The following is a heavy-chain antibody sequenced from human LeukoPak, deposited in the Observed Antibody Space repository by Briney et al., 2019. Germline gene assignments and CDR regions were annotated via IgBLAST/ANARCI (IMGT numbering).Heavy chain of an antibody. J-gene: IGHJ4*02. CDR2: ISGTGDST. CDR3: AKDSLWELVIHAYFDY. CDR1: GFTFSSYA. D-gene: IGHD1-26*01. Sequence: PGGSLRLSCSASGFTFSSYAMSWVRQAPGKGLEWVPAISGTGDSTYYADSVKGRFTISRDNSKNTLYLQMNSLRAEDTAVYYCAKDSLWELVIHAYFDYWGQGTLVTVPS. V-gene: IGHV3-23*01.